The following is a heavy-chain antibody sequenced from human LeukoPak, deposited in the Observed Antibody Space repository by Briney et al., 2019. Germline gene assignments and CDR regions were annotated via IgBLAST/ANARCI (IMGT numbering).Heavy chain of an antibody. Sequence: GGSLRLSCAASGFPFSNAWMSWVRQAPGKGLEWVGRIKSKTDGGKTDYAAPVQGRFSISRDDSENTLYLQMNGLNTEGTAVYYCSTVSPYYGSGTTSPDSWGQGTLVVVSS. J-gene: IGHJ4*02. CDR1: GFPFSNAW. V-gene: IGHV3-15*01. CDR3: STVSPYYGSGTTSPDS. CDR2: IKSKTDGGKT. D-gene: IGHD3-10*01.